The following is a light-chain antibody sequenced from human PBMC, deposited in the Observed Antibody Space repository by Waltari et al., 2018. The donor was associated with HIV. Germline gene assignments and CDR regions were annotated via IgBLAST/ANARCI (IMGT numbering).Light chain of an antibody. J-gene: IGKJ2*01. V-gene: IGKV3-11*01. CDR3: QERTNWPQYT. CDR2: EAS. Sequence: EIVLTQSPATLSLSPGESATLSCRASQTISGYLAWYHQRAGQAPRLLMYEASNRAAGIPARFNGGGSGTDFTLTISSLEAEDSAVYYCQERTNWPQYTFGQGTKLEIK. CDR1: QTISGY.